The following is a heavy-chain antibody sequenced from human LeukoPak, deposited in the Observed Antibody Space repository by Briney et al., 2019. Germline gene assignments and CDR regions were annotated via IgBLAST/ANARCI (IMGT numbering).Heavy chain of an antibody. CDR2: IYTSGST. CDR3: ASRRITMVRGVPFDP. CDR1: GGSISSYY. V-gene: IGHV4-4*07. D-gene: IGHD3-10*01. J-gene: IGHJ5*02. Sequence: PSETLSLTCTVSGGSISSYYWSWIRQPAGKGLEWIGRIYTSGSTNYNPSPKSRVTISVDTSKNQFSLKLSSVTAADTAVYYCASRRITMVRGVPFDPWGQGTLVTVSS.